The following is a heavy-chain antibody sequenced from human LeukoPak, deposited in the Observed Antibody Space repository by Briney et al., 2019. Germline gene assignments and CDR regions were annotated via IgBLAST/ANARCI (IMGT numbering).Heavy chain of an antibody. CDR3: GREWVVVPAAVDY. J-gene: IGHJ4*02. Sequence: PGECLRFSCAPSGFSFSSYSMNWVRQAPGKRRGWVSSIISSIGYIYYADSLKGRFTTSTDNAKNSLYLQRNSMRADDAAVYYCGREWVVVPAAVDYWGQGTLVTVSS. CDR1: GFSFSSYS. CDR2: IISSIGYI. V-gene: IGHV3-21*01. D-gene: IGHD2-2*01.